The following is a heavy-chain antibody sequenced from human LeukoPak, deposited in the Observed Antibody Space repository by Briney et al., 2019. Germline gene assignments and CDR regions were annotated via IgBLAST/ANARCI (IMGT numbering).Heavy chain of an antibody. Sequence: GGSLRLSCAASGFTFSTYWMSWVPQAPGEGLEWVASIKQDESEKYYVDSVKGRFTISRDNAKNSVYLQMTSLRAEDTAVYYCVTPGSGIWCFDYWGQGTLLTVSS. D-gene: IGHD6-13*01. CDR1: GFTFSTYW. J-gene: IGHJ4*02. V-gene: IGHV3-7*01. CDR3: VTPGSGIWCFDY. CDR2: IKQDESEK.